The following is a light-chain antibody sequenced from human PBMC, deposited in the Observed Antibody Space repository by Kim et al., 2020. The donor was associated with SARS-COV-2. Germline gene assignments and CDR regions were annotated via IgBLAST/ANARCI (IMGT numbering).Light chain of an antibody. CDR2: QDS. J-gene: IGLJ2*01. CDR3: QAWDSSTVV. Sequence: VSPGQAAGITCSGDKVGDKYACWYQQKPGQSPVLVIYQDSKRPSGIPERFSGSNSGNTATLTISGTQAMDEADYYCQAWDSSTVVFGGGTQLTVL. CDR1: KVGDKY. V-gene: IGLV3-1*01.